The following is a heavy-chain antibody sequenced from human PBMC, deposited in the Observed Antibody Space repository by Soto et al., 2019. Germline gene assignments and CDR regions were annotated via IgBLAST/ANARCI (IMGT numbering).Heavy chain of an antibody. CDR2: ISSSSSTI. Sequence: GGSLRLSCAASGFTFNSYSMNWVRQAPGKGLEWVSYISSSSSTIYYADSVKGRFTISRDNAKNSLYLQMNSLRAEDTAVYYCARGRPIDYWGQGTLVTVSS. V-gene: IGHV3-48*01. CDR3: ARGRPIDY. CDR1: GFTFNSYS. J-gene: IGHJ4*02.